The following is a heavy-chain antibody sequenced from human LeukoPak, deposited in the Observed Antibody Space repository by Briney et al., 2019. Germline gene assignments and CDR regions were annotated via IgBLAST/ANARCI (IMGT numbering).Heavy chain of an antibody. D-gene: IGHD2-15*01. J-gene: IGHJ5*02. CDR1: GYTFTGYY. CDR3: ARDRSPCSGGSCYPNWFDP. V-gene: IGHV1-2*02. Sequence: ASVKVSCKASGYTFTGYYMHWVRQAPGQGLEWMGWINPNSGGTNYAQKFQGRVTMTRDTSISTAYMELSRLRSDDTAVYYCARDRSPCSGGSCYPNWFDPWGQGTLVTVSS. CDR2: INPNSGGT.